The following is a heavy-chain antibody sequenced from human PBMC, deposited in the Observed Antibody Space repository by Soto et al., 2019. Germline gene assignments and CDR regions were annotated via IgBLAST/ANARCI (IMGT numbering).Heavy chain of an antibody. CDR3: ASDLAAGTCDY. Sequence: QVQLVQSGAEVRKPGASVKVSCKASGYTFTSYAISWVRQAPGQGLEWMGWISAYNGNTNYAQKLQGRVTMTTDTSTSTAYMDLRSLRSDDTAGYYCASDLAAGTCDYWGQGTLVTVSS. CDR1: GYTFTSYA. D-gene: IGHD6-13*01. V-gene: IGHV1-18*01. J-gene: IGHJ4*02. CDR2: ISAYNGNT.